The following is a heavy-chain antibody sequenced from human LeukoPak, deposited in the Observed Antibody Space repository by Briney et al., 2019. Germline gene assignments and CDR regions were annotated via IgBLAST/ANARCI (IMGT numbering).Heavy chain of an antibody. CDR1: GFTLSSYA. V-gene: IGHV3-64*01. Sequence: GSLRLSCAASGFTLSSYAMHWVRQAPGKGLEYVSAISKNGGNTYYANSVKGRFSISRDNSKNTLYLQMGSLRTEDMAVYYCARVGEGRYYQYYYMDVWGKGTAVTVSS. J-gene: IGHJ6*03. CDR3: ARVGEGRYYQYYYMDV. CDR2: ISKNGGNT. D-gene: IGHD1-26*01.